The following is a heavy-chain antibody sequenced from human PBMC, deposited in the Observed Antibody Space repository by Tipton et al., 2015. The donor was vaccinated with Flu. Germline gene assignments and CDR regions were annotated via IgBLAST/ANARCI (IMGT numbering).Heavy chain of an antibody. Sequence: QVQLVQSGAEVRRPGASVTVSCKPSGYTFTTYWLHWVRQAPGQGLEWMGLINPNSGDTEYAQKFQGRVTMTRDTSVSTAYMELNGLSSDDTAVYYCLRDYIAVGDQYWGQGTLVTVSS. V-gene: IGHV1-2*02. CDR1: GYTFTTYW. D-gene: IGHD6-19*01. J-gene: IGHJ4*02. CDR3: LRDYIAVGDQY. CDR2: INPNSGDT.